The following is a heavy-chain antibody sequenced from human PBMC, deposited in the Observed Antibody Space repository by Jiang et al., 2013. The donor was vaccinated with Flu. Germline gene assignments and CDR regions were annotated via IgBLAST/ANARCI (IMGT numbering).Heavy chain of an antibody. CDR1: GYTFTSYY. D-gene: IGHD3-22*01. Sequence: SVKVSCKASGYTFTSYYMHWVRQAPGQGLEWMGIINPSGGSTSYAQKFQGRVTMTRDTSTSTVYMELSSLRSEDTAVYYCARDRYYYDSSGYVNWFDPWGQGTLVTVSS. CDR2: INPSGGST. CDR3: ARDRYYYDSSGYVNWFDP. V-gene: IGHV1-46*01. J-gene: IGHJ5*02.